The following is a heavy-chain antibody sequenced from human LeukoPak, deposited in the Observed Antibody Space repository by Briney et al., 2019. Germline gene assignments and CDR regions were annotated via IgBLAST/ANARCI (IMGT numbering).Heavy chain of an antibody. D-gene: IGHD3-10*01. CDR2: IYYSGST. V-gene: IGHV4-59*01. Sequence: SETLSLTCTVSGSSISSYYWSWIRQPPGKGLEWIGYIYYSGSTNYNPSLKSRVTISVDTSKNQFSLKLSSVTAADTAVYYCARVRGVYYYGMDVWGQGTTVTVSS. CDR3: ARVRGVYYYGMDV. J-gene: IGHJ6*02. CDR1: GSSISSYY.